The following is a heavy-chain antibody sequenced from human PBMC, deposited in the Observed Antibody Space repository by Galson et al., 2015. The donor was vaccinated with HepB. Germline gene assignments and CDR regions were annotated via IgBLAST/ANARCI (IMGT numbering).Heavy chain of an antibody. CDR2: IYPGDSDT. D-gene: IGHD6-19*01. J-gene: IGHJ6*02. V-gene: IGHV5-51*03. CDR3: ARRGDIAVADDYYYGMDV. Sequence: QSGAEVKKPGESLKISCKGSGYSFTSYWIGWVRQMPGKGLEWMGIIYPGDSDTRYSPSFQGQVTISADKSISTAYLQWSSLKASDTAMYYCARRGDIAVADDYYYGMDVWGQGTTVTVSS. CDR1: GYSFTSYW.